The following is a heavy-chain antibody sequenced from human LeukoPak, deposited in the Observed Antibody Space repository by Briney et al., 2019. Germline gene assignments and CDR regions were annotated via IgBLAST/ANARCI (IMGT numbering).Heavy chain of an antibody. CDR2: IYYSGST. V-gene: IGHV4-59*01. J-gene: IGHJ4*02. Sequence: SETLSLTCTVSGGSISSYYWSWIRQPPGKGLEWIGYIYYSGSTNYNPSLKSRVTISVDTSKNQFSLKLSSVTAADTTVYYCARVVGYLFDYWGQGTLVTVSS. CDR1: GGSISSYY. CDR3: ARVVGYLFDY. D-gene: IGHD1-26*01.